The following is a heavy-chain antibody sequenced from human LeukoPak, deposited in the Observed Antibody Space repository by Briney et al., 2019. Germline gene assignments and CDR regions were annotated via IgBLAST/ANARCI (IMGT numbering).Heavy chain of an antibody. CDR3: AFSPLGFNYGYAY. CDR2: LSDGGHSS. V-gene: IGHV3-23*01. J-gene: IGHJ4*02. CDR1: GFDFGAYE. D-gene: IGHD5-18*01. Sequence: PGGSLRLSCAASGFDFGAYEMNWVRQAPGKGLEWVSSLSDGGHSSFYADSVKGRFTIYRDDSQNILYLQMNNLSGDDTALYYCAFSPLGFNYGYAYWGQGTLVTVSS.